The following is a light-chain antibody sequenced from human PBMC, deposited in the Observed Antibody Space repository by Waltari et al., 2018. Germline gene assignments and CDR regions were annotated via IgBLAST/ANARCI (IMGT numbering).Light chain of an antibody. CDR1: SSDVGGYNY. J-gene: IGLJ2*01. CDR3: SSYAGSNKNVV. Sequence: QSALTQPPSASGSPGQSVTISCTGTSSDVGGYNYVSCYPQHPGKAPKLMIYEVSKRPSGVPDRFSGSKSGNTASLTVSGLQAEDEAVYYCSSYAGSNKNVVFGGGTKLTVL. V-gene: IGLV2-8*01. CDR2: EVS.